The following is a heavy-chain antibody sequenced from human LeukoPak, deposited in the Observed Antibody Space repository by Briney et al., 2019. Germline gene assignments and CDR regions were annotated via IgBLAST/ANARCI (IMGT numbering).Heavy chain of an antibody. CDR1: GFTVTIYS. Sequence: GGSLRLSWAAAGFTVTIYSMYWVRQDPGEGLEWVSAISGRDGSTYYADSVKGRFTISRDTSKNTLFLKMNSLRAEDTAVYYCAKWGDYDILTGYYDPDYWGQGTLVTVSS. CDR2: ISGRDGST. D-gene: IGHD3-9*01. CDR3: AKWGDYDILTGYYDPDY. J-gene: IGHJ4*02. V-gene: IGHV3-23*01.